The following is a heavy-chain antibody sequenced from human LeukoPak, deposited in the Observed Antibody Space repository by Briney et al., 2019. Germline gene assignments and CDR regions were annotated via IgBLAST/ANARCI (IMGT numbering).Heavy chain of an antibody. Sequence: VASVKVSCKASGGTFSSYAISWVRQAPGQGLEWMGGIIPILGTANYAQKFQGRVTITADESTSTAYMELSSLRSEDTAVYYCARDAEMATSPRPRPGFDYWGQGTLVTVSS. CDR2: IIPILGTA. CDR1: GGTFSSYA. CDR3: ARDAEMATSPRPRPGFDY. J-gene: IGHJ4*02. D-gene: IGHD5-24*01. V-gene: IGHV1-69*13.